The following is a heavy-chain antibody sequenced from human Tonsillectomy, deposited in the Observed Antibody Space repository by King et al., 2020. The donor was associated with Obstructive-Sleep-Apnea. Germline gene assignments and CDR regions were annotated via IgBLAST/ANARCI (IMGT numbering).Heavy chain of an antibody. CDR3: ARGGADFDWLLSYFDY. Sequence: LQLQESGPGLVKPSETLSLTCTVSGGYISSSSYYWGWIRQPPGKGLDWIRRINYSWSTYYNPSLKTRVTISVDTSKNQFSLKLRSVTAADTAVYYCARGGADFDWLLSYFDYWGQGTLVTVSS. CDR1: GGYISSSSYY. CDR2: INYSWST. V-gene: IGHV4-39*07. J-gene: IGHJ4*02. D-gene: IGHD3-9*01.